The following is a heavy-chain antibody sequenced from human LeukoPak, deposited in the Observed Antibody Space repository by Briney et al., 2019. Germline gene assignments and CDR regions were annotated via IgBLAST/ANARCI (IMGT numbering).Heavy chain of an antibody. CDR3: AKVGPGCSSTSCYPGY. CDR2: ISGNAIST. D-gene: IGHD2-2*01. J-gene: IGHJ4*02. CDR1: GFIFSTYA. Sequence: GGSLRLSCAASGFIFSTYAMSWVRQAPGKGLEWVSAISGNAISTYYADSVKGRFTISRDNSKNTVYLQMNSLRAEDTAVYYCAKVGPGCSSTSCYPGYWGQGTLVTGSS. V-gene: IGHV3-23*01.